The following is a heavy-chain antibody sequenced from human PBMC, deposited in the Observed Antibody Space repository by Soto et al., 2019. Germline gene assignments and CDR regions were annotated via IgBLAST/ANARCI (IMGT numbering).Heavy chain of an antibody. CDR3: ARDRYYYDSSGYYPAFDI. Sequence: ASVKVSCKASGYTFTGYYMHWVRQAPGQGLEWMGWINPNSGGTNYAQKFQGWVTMTRDTSISTAYMELSRLRSDDTAVYYCARDRYYYDSSGYYPAFDIWGKGTMVTVSS. CDR2: INPNSGGT. J-gene: IGHJ3*02. CDR1: GYTFTGYY. V-gene: IGHV1-2*04. D-gene: IGHD3-22*01.